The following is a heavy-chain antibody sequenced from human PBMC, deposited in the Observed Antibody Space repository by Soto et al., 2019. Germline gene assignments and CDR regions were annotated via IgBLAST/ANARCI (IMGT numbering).Heavy chain of an antibody. V-gene: IGHV1-8*02. CDR3: ARGRDGGPYFDY. CDR1: GYTFTSYG. J-gene: IGHJ4*02. Sequence: GASVKVSCKASGYTFTSYGISWVRQAPGQGLEWMGWMNPNSGNTGYAQKFQGRVTMTRNTSISTAYMELSSLRSEDTAVYYCARGRDGGPYFDYWGQGTLVTVSS. D-gene: IGHD3-16*01. CDR2: MNPNSGNT.